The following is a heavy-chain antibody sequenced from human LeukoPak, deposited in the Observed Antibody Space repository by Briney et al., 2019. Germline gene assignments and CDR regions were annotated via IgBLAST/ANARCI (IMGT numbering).Heavy chain of an antibody. CDR3: ASAVTTSANFDY. J-gene: IGHJ4*02. V-gene: IGHV1-69*13. D-gene: IGHD4-17*01. Sequence: SVKVSCKASGFTFTGHDYNWVRQAPGQGLEWMGGIIPIFGTANYAQKFQGRVTITADESTSTAYMELSSLRSEDTAVYYCASAVTTSANFDYWGQGTLVTVSS. CDR1: GFTFTGHD. CDR2: IIPIFGTA.